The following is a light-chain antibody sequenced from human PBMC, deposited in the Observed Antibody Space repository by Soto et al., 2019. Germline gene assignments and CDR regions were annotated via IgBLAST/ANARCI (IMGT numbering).Light chain of an antibody. V-gene: IGKV3D-11*01. CDR1: QGISTY. Sequence: EIVLTQSPATLSLSPGERATLSCRASQGISTYLTWYQQKPGQAPRLLVYDASNRAAGIPARFSGSGSGTDLTRTISSLEHEDFAVYYCQQYNNWPWTFGQGTKVEIK. CDR3: QQYNNWPWT. J-gene: IGKJ1*01. CDR2: DAS.